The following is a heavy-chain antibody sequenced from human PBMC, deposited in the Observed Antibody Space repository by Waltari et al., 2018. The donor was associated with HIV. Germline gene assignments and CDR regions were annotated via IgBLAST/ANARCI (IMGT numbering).Heavy chain of an antibody. CDR1: GFTFDDYA. Sequence: EVQLVESGGGLVQPGRSLRLSCAASGFTFDDYAMHWVRQAPGKGLEWVSGISWNSGSIGYADSVKGRFTISRDNAKNSLYLQMNSLRAEDTALYYCAKDNIRHIVGATLDYWGQGTLVTVSS. V-gene: IGHV3-9*01. J-gene: IGHJ4*02. CDR3: AKDNIRHIVGATLDY. CDR2: ISWNSGSI. D-gene: IGHD1-26*01.